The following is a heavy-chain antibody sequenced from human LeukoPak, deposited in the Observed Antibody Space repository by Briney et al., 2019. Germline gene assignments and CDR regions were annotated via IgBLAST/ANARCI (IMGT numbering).Heavy chain of an antibody. D-gene: IGHD3-3*01. V-gene: IGHV3-33*06. CDR2: IWYDGSNK. J-gene: IGHJ5*02. CDR1: GFTFSSYG. CDR3: AKDGLRDFWSEHWFDP. Sequence: GGSLRLSCAASGFTFSSYGMHWVRQAPGKGLEWVAVIWYDGSNKYYADSVKGRFTISRDNSKNTLYLQMNSLRAEDTAVYYCAKDGLRDFWSEHWFDPWGQGTLVTVSS.